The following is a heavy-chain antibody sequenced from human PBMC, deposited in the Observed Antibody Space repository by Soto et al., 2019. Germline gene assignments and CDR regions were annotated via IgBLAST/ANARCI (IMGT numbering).Heavy chain of an antibody. CDR1: GFTFSSYA. CDR2: ISYDGSNK. J-gene: IGHJ6*04. CDR3: ARDLLLAYCGGDCYSPDYYYYYYGMDV. Sequence: GGSLRLSCAASGFTFSSYAMHWVRQAPGKGLEWVAVISYDGSNKYYADSVKGRFTISRDNSKNTLYLQMNSLRAEDTAVYYCARDLLLAYCGGDCYSPDYYYYYYGMDVWGKGPTVTVS. D-gene: IGHD2-21*02. V-gene: IGHV3-30-3*01.